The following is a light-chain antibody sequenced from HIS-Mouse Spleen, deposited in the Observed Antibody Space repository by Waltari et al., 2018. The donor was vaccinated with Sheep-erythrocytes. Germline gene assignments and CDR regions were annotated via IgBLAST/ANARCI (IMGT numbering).Light chain of an antibody. J-gene: IGLJ1*01. Sequence: QSALTQPRSVSASPGQSVTISCTGTSSDVGVYNSASWYQQHPGKAPKLMIYDVSKRPSGVPDRFSGSKSGNTASLTISGLQAEDEADYYCCSYAGSYNHVFATGTKVTVL. CDR2: DVS. CDR1: SSDVGVYNS. CDR3: CSYAGSYNHV. V-gene: IGLV2-11*01.